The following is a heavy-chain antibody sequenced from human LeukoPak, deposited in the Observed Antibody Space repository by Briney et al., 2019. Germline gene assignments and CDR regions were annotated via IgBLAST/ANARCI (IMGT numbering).Heavy chain of an antibody. Sequence: PGRSLRLSCAASGFTFSSYAMHWVRQAPGKGLEWVAVISYDGSNKYYADSVKGRFTISRDNSKNTLCLQMNSLRAEDTAVYYCARDRIRGGAQNWFDPWGQGTLVTVSS. J-gene: IGHJ5*02. CDR1: GFTFSSYA. CDR3: ARDRIRGGAQNWFDP. V-gene: IGHV3-30*04. D-gene: IGHD3-16*01. CDR2: ISYDGSNK.